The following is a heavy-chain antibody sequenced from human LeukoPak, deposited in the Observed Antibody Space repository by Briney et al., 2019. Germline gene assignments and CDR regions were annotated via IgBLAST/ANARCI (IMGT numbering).Heavy chain of an antibody. D-gene: IGHD3-22*01. Sequence: GGSLRLSCAASGFTFDDYAMHWVRQAPGEGLEWVSGISWNSGSIGYADSVKGRFTISRDNAKNSLYLQMNSLRAEDTALYYCAKDIYYDSSVPSGGMDVWGQGTTVTVSS. V-gene: IGHV3-9*01. CDR1: GFTFDDYA. CDR2: ISWNSGSI. J-gene: IGHJ6*02. CDR3: AKDIYYDSSVPSGGMDV.